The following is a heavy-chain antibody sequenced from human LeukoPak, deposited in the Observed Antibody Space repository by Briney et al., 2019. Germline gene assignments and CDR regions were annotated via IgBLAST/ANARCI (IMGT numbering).Heavy chain of an antibody. CDR3: ARHSAEKYTGAYGWAPPDDY. V-gene: IGHV1-46*01. J-gene: IGHJ4*02. Sequence: ILPGGGSTSYAQKFQGRVTMTRDMSTNTVYMVLSSLRSEDTAVYYCARHSAEKYTGAYGWAPPDDYWGQGTLVTVSS. CDR2: ILPGGGST. D-gene: IGHD7-27*01.